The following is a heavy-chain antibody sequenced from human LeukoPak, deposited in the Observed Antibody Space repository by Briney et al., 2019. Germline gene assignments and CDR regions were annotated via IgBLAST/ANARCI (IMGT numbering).Heavy chain of an antibody. J-gene: IGHJ4*02. V-gene: IGHV3-66*02. CDR3: ARSDDFWSGYYSDY. D-gene: IGHD3-3*01. CDR1: GFTVSSNY. CDR2: IYSGGST. Sequence: GGSLRLSCAASGFTVSSNYMSWVRQAPGKGLGWVSVIYSGGSTYYADSVKGRFTISRDNSKNTLYLQMNSLRAEDTAVYYCARSDDFWSGYYSDYWGQGTLVTVSS.